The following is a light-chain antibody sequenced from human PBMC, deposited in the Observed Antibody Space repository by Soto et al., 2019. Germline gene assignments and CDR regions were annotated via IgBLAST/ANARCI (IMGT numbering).Light chain of an antibody. CDR3: QQRSNWPIT. V-gene: IGKV3-11*01. J-gene: IGKJ5*01. Sequence: EIVLTQSASTLSWSPGERATLSCRASQSVSSYLAWYQQKPGQAPRVLIYDASNRATGIPARFSGSGYGTDFNLTISSLETEDFAVYYCQQRSNWPITFGQGTRLEIK. CDR2: DAS. CDR1: QSVSSY.